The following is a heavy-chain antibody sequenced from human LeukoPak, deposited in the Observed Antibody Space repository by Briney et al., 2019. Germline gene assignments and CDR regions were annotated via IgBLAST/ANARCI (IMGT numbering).Heavy chain of an antibody. CDR1: GDGVSSNSAA. CDR3: AGLVSTTGHYYYYGMDV. V-gene: IGHV6-1*01. J-gene: IGHJ6*02. CDR2: TYYRSKWYN. D-gene: IGHD5-12*01. Sequence: SQTLSLTCAISGDGVSSNSAAWNWIRQSPSRGLEWLGRTYYRSKWYNDYAVSVKSRITINPDTSKNQFSLQLNSVTPEDTAVYYCAGLVSTTGHYYYYGMDVWGQGTTVTVSS.